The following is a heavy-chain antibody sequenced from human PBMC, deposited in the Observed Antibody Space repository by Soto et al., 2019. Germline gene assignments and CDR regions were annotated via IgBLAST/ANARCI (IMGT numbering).Heavy chain of an antibody. V-gene: IGHV3-64D*08. Sequence: GGAPGLSLLAPGFPFRSYSFHWVPPAPGKGLEYVSAISSNGGSTYYADSVKGRFTISRDNSKNTLYLQMSSLRAEDTAVYYCVKDLRYCSGGSCFSAFDIWGQGTMVTVSS. D-gene: IGHD2-15*01. J-gene: IGHJ3*02. CDR3: VKDLRYCSGGSCFSAFDI. CDR2: ISSNGGST. CDR1: GFPFRSYS.